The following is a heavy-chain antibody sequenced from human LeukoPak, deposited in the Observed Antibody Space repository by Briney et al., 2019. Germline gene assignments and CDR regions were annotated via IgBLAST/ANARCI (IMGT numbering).Heavy chain of an antibody. CDR1: GFTFGSYD. CDR2: IGTSGDT. CDR3: ARERNAGPFDY. J-gene: IGHJ4*02. V-gene: IGHV3-13*04. Sequence: GGSLRLSCAASGFTFGSYDMHWVRQGTGKGLEWVSSIGTSGDTYYPGSVKGRFTISREDAKNSLYLQMNSLRAEDTAVYYCARERNAGPFDYWGQGTLVTVSS. D-gene: IGHD2-8*01.